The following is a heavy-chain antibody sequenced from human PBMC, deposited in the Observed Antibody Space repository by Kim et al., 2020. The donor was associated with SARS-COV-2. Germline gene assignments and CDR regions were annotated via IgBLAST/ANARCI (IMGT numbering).Heavy chain of an antibody. Sequence: GGSFSGYYWSWIRQPPGKGLEWIGEINHSGRTNYNPSLKSRVTISVDTSKNQFSLKLTSVTAADAALYFCARRLSNTSGWGSHYCDLWGQVILVTVSS. D-gene: IGHD3-10*01. J-gene: IGHJ1*01. CDR2: INHSGRT. V-gene: IGHV4-34*01. CDR1: GGSFSGYY. CDR3: ARRLSNTSGWGSHYCDL.